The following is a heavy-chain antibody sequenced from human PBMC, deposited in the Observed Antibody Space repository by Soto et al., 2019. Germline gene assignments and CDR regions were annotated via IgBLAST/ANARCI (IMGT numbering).Heavy chain of an antibody. D-gene: IGHD5-12*01. CDR3: ARVVDSGYDPHFDY. CDR1: GFTFSSYG. V-gene: IGHV3-7*05. Sequence: GGSLRLSCAASGFTFSSYGMHWVRQAPGKGLEWVANIKQDGSEKYYVDSVKGRFTISRDNAKNSLYLQMNSLRAEDTAVYYCARVVDSGYDPHFDYWGQGTLVTVSS. J-gene: IGHJ4*02. CDR2: IKQDGSEK.